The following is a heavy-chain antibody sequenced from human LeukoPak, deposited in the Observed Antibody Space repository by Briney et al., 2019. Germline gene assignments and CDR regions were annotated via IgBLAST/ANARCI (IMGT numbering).Heavy chain of an antibody. J-gene: IGHJ3*02. CDR3: ARGYCSSTSCYKFKAFDI. Sequence: GPVKVSCKASGYTFTSYGISWVRQAPGQGLEWMGWMNPNSGNTGYAQKFQGRVTITRNTSISTAYMELSSLRSEDTAVYYCARGYCSSTSCYKFKAFDIWGQGTMVTVSS. CDR1: GYTFTSYG. CDR2: MNPNSGNT. D-gene: IGHD2-2*02. V-gene: IGHV1-8*03.